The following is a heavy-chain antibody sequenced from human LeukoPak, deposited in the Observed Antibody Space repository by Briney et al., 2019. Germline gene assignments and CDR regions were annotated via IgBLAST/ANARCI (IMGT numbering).Heavy chain of an antibody. D-gene: IGHD6-19*01. Sequence: GGSLRLSCAASGFTFSSYSMSWIRQAPGKGLEWVSYISYSGSSIYYADSVKGRFTISRDNAKNSLYLQMNSLRAEDTAVYYCARDPGSYNSSGWYDYWGQGTLVTVSS. J-gene: IGHJ4*02. V-gene: IGHV3-48*04. CDR3: ARDPGSYNSSGWYDY. CDR1: GFTFSSYS. CDR2: ISYSGSSI.